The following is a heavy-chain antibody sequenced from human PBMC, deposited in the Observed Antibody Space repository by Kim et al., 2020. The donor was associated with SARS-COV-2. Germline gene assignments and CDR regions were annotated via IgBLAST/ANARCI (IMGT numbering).Heavy chain of an antibody. V-gene: IGHV4-38-2*02. D-gene: IGHD3-22*01. J-gene: IGHJ6*01. CDR3: ARDGYYYDSSGYWTYYY. Sequence: SETLSLTCTVSGYSISSGYYWGWIRQPPGKGLEWIGSIYHSGSTYYNPSLKSRVTISVDTSKNQFSLKLSSVTAADTAVYYCARDGYYYDSSGYWTYYY. CDR1: GYSISSGYY. CDR2: IYHSGST.